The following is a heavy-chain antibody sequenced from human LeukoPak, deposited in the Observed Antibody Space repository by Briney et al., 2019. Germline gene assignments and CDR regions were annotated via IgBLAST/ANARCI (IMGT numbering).Heavy chain of an antibody. CDR3: ARPGGDYVSWYFDL. V-gene: IGHV3-7*01. D-gene: IGHD4-17*01. Sequence: GGSLRLSCAAYGFTFSSYWMSWVRQAPGKGLEWVANIKQDGSEKYYVDSVKGRFTISRDNAKNSLYLQMNSLRAEDTAVYYCARPGGDYVSWYFDLWGRGTLVTASS. CDR2: IKQDGSEK. J-gene: IGHJ2*01. CDR1: GFTFSSYW.